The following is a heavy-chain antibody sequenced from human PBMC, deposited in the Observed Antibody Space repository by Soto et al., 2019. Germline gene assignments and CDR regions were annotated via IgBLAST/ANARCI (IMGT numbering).Heavy chain of an antibody. J-gene: IGHJ2*01. D-gene: IGHD6-19*01. Sequence: QVQLVQSGAEVKKPGASVKVSCKASGYTFTGYYMHWVRQAPGQGLEWMGGINPNSGGTNYAQKFQGWVTMTRDTSISTAYMELSRLRSDDTAVYYCARGLRSSGWYDRWYFDLWGRGTLVTVSS. CDR2: INPNSGGT. V-gene: IGHV1-2*04. CDR3: ARGLRSSGWYDRWYFDL. CDR1: GYTFTGYY.